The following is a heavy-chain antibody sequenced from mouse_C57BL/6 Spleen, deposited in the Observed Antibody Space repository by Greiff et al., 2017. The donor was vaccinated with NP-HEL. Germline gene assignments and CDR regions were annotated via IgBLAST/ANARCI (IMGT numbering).Heavy chain of an antibody. CDR3: ARGDYDYDVFAY. J-gene: IGHJ3*01. V-gene: IGHV5-6*01. Sequence: EVMLVESGGDLVKPGGSLKLSCAASGFTFSSYGMSWVRQTPDKRLEWVATISSGGSYTYYPDSVKGQFTISRDNDKNTLYLQMSSLKSEDTAMYYCARGDYDYDVFAYWGQGTLVTVSA. CDR1: GFTFSSYG. CDR2: ISSGGSYT. D-gene: IGHD2-4*01.